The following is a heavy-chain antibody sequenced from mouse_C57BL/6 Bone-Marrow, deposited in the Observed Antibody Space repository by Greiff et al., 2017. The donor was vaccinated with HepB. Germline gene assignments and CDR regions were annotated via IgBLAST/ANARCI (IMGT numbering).Heavy chain of an antibody. CDR1: GYTFTSYW. CDR2: IDPSDSYT. CDR3: ARCYGSSYAWFAY. J-gene: IGHJ3*01. Sequence: VQLQQPGAELVRPGTSVKLSCKASGYTFTSYWMHWVKQRPGQGLEWIGVIDPSDSYTNYNQKFKGKATLTVDTSSSTAYMQLSSLTSEDSAVYYCARCYGSSYAWFAYWGQGTLVTVSA. D-gene: IGHD1-1*01. V-gene: IGHV1-59*01.